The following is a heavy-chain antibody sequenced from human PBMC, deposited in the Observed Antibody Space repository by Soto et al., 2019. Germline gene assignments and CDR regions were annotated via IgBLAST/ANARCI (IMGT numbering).Heavy chain of an antibody. CDR3: ARGLLLWFGELSRRGGYYYYTDV. V-gene: IGHV4-34*01. D-gene: IGHD3-10*01. CDR1: GGSFSGYY. Sequence: QVQLQQWGAGLLKPSETLSLTCSVYGGSFSGYYWSWIRQTPGKGLEWIGEINDSGSTNYNSSLKSRVTILVDTPQNQFSLKLSAVTGAYTAVYYCARGLLLWFGELSRRGGYYYYTDVWGKGTTVTVSS. J-gene: IGHJ6*03. CDR2: INDSGST.